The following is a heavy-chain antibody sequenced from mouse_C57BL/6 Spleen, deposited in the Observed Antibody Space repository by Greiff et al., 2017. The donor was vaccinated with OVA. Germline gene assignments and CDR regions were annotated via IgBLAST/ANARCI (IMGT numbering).Heavy chain of an antibody. V-gene: IGHV1-64*01. J-gene: IGHJ4*01. CDR2: IHPNSGST. D-gene: IGHD2-4*01. CDR1: GYTFTSYW. Sequence: QVQLQQPGAELVKPGASVKLSCKASGYTFTSYWMHWVKQRPGQGLEWIGMIHPNSGSTNYNEKFKSKATLTVDKSSSTAYMQLSSLTSEDSAVYYCARERTMITSYAMDYWGQGTSVTVSS. CDR3: ARERTMITSYAMDY.